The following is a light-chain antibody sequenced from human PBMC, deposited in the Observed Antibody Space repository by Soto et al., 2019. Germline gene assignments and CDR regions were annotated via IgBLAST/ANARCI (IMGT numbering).Light chain of an antibody. V-gene: IGLV2-14*01. CDR1: SSDVGGYNY. CDR2: EVS. J-gene: IGLJ1*01. CDR3: SCCTSSSNDYV. Sequence: QSALTQPASVSGSPGQSITISCTGTSSDVGGYNYVSWYQQHPGKAPKLMIYEVSNRPSGVSNRFSGSKSGNTASLTISRLQAEDEADYYCSCCTSSSNDYVFGTGTKVTVL.